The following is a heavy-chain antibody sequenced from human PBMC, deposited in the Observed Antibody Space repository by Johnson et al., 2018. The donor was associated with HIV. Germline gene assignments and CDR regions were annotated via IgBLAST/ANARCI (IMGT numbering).Heavy chain of an antibody. CDR3: ARGTLAAFDI. CDR2: IKQDGSEK. Sequence: EVQLVESGGGLVQPGGSLRLSCEASGFTFSSYDMHWVRQAPGKGLEWVANIKQDGSEKYYVDSVKGRFTISRDNAKNSVYLQMNSLRAEDTAVYYCARGTLAAFDIWGQGTMVTVSS. D-gene: IGHD2-2*01. V-gene: IGHV3-7*05. J-gene: IGHJ3*02. CDR1: GFTFSSYD.